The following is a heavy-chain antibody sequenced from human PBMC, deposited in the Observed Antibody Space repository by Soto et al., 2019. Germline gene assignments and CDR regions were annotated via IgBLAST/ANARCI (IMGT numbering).Heavy chain of an antibody. CDR3: AKETAITMVRGVNWFDP. D-gene: IGHD3-10*01. V-gene: IGHV3-23*01. J-gene: IGHJ5*02. Sequence: LRLSCAASGFTFSSYAMSWVRQAPGKGLEWVSAISGSGGSTYYADSVKGRFTISRDNSKNTLYLQMNSLRAEDTAVYYCAKETAITMVRGVNWFDPWGQGTLVTVYS. CDR1: GFTFSSYA. CDR2: ISGSGGST.